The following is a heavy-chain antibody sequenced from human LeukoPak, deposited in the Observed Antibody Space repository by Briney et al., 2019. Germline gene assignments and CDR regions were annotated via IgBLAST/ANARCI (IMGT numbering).Heavy chain of an antibody. CDR2: IYTSGST. D-gene: IGHD2-2*01. J-gene: IGHJ5*02. V-gene: IGHV4-4*07. CDR3: ARDGSGYCSSTSCLYNWFDP. Sequence: SETLSLTCTVSGGSISSSYWSWIRQPAGKGLEWIGRIYTSGSTNYNPSLTSRVTMSVDTSKNQFSLKLSSVTAADTAVYYCARDGSGYCSSTSCLYNWFDPWGQGTLVTVSS. CDR1: GGSISSSY.